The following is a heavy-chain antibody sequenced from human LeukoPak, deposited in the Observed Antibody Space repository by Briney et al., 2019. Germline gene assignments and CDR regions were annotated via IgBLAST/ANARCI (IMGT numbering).Heavy chain of an antibody. V-gene: IGHV3-23*01. J-gene: IGHJ3*02. CDR3: AKGPPYYYDSSADNAFDI. Sequence: GGSLRLSCAASGFTFSSYATSWVRQAPGKGLEWVSAISGSGGSTYYADSVKGRFTISRDNSKNTLYLQMNSLRAEDTAVYYCAKGPPYYYDSSADNAFDIWGQGTMVTVSS. CDR2: ISGSGGST. D-gene: IGHD3-22*01. CDR1: GFTFSSYA.